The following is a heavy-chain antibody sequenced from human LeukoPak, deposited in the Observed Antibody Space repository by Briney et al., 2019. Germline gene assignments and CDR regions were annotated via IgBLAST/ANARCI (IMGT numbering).Heavy chain of an antibody. Sequence: GESLKISCKGSGCSFTSYWIGWVRQMPGKGLEWMGIIYPGDSDTRYSPSFQGQVTISADKSISTAYLQWSSLKASDTAMYYCARLTGYCSGGSCYLLYWGQGTLVTVSS. CDR2: IYPGDSDT. CDR3: ARLTGYCSGGSCYLLY. CDR1: GCSFTSYW. V-gene: IGHV5-51*01. J-gene: IGHJ4*02. D-gene: IGHD2-15*01.